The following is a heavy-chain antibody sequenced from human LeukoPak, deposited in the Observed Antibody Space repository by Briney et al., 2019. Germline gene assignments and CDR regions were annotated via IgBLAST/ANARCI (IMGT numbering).Heavy chain of an antibody. CDR3: ARRSAAKDAFDI. D-gene: IGHD6-25*01. CDR1: GFTFSSYS. J-gene: IGHJ3*02. CDR2: ITTSSSYI. Sequence: GGSLRLSCAASGFTFSSYSLNWVRQAPGKGLEWVSSITTSSSYIYYADSVKGRFTISRDNSKNTLYLQMNSLRAEDTAVYYCARRSAAKDAFDIWGQGTMVTVSS. V-gene: IGHV3-21*01.